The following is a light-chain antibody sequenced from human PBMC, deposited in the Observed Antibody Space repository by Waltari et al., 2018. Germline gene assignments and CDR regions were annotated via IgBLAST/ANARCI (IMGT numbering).Light chain of an antibody. CDR3: ASWDDSLNVVYV. Sequence: QSVLTQPPSASGTPGQTVTIPCPGSNSNIGRNPANWFQQFPGTAPRPLIYSDDQRPSGVPDRFSGSKSGTSASLSITGLQSEDEAEYFCASWDDSLNVVYVFGTGTKVTVL. J-gene: IGLJ1*01. CDR2: SDD. V-gene: IGLV1-44*01. CDR1: NSNIGRNP.